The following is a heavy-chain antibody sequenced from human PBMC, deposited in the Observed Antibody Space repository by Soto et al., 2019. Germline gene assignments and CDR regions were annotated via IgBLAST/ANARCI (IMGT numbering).Heavy chain of an antibody. CDR3: ASHRIVVVVSPSHHAFDS. V-gene: IGHV4-39*01. Sequence: PSETLSLTCTVSGGSIGSDHYYWGWIRQSPGKGLEWIASIYYSGDTYFNPSLRSRVSISVDTSKNQFSLNVNSMTAADTAIYFCASHRIVVVVSPSHHAFDSWAQGTLVTVSS. CDR2: IYYSGDT. D-gene: IGHD2-15*01. J-gene: IGHJ4*02. CDR1: GGSIGSDHYY.